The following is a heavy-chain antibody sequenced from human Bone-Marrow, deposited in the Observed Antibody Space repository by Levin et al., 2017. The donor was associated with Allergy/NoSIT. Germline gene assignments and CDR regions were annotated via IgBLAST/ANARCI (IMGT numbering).Heavy chain of an antibody. CDR3: AREEGWGYHYGMDV. V-gene: IGHV3-7*01. J-gene: IGHJ6*02. D-gene: IGHD3-16*02. CDR1: GFTFTSFW. CDR2: IKQDGSET. Sequence: GGSLRLSCAASGFTFTSFWMTWVRQAPGKGLEWVANIKQDGSETYYVDSVKGRFTISRDNAKNSVYLQMNSLTVDDTAVYYCAREEGWGYHYGMDVWGQGTTVTVSS.